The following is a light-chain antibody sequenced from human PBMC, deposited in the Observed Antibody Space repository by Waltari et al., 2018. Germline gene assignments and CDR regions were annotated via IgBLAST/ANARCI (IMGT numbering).Light chain of an antibody. CDR2: LNN. CDR3: ATWDDGLSGVV. J-gene: IGLJ3*02. Sequence: QSVLTQPPSASGTPGQRVAISASGSRSTIGGNTVTRYQHPPGTAPKLLTSLNNSRPSGVPDRFSGSKSGTSASLAISGLQSEDEALYYCATWDDGLSGVVFGGGTKVTVL. CDR1: RSTIGGNT. V-gene: IGLV1-44*01.